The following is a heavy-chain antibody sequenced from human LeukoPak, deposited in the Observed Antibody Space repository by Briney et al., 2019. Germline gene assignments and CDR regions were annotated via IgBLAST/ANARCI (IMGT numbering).Heavy chain of an antibody. CDR3: VRVGPGYYIDY. V-gene: IGHV3-7*01. CDR2: IKDDGSET. Sequence: GGSLRLSCAASEFIFSHYWMNWVRQAPGKGLEWVANIKDDGSETFYMESVKGRFTISRDNAKNSLYLQMNSLRAEETAVYYCVRVGPGYYIDYWGQGTLVIVSS. CDR1: EFIFSHYW. J-gene: IGHJ4*02.